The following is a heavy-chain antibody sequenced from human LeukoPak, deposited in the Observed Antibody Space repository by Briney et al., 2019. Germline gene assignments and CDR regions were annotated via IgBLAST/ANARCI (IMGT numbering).Heavy chain of an antibody. CDR2: IIPIFGTT. J-gene: IGHJ6*03. CDR3: ARRAVGNSYYYSMDV. Sequence: SVKVSCKASGGTFSSYAISWVRQAPGQGLEWMGGIIPIFGTTNYAQKFQGRVTITADKSTSTAYMELSSLRSEDTAVYHCARRAVGNSYYYSMDVWGKGTTVTVSS. V-gene: IGHV1-69*06. CDR1: GGTFSSYA. D-gene: IGHD6-19*01.